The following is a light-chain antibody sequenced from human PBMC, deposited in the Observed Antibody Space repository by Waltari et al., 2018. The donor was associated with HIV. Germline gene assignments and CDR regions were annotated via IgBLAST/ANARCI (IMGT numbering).Light chain of an antibody. CDR3: GAWDSSLSAVI. CDR1: SSNIGNNY. CDR2: DNN. V-gene: IGLV1-51*01. Sequence: QSVFTQPPSVSAAPGQRVTISCSGSSSNIGNNYVTWSQQLPGTAPKLLIYDNNKRPSGIPDRFSGSKSGTSATLGITGLQTGDEADYYCGAWDSSLSAVIFGGGTKLTVL. J-gene: IGLJ2*01.